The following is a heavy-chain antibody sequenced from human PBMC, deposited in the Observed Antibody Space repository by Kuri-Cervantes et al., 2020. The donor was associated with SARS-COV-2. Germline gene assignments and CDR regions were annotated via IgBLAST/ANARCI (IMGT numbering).Heavy chain of an antibody. CDR1: GGSLSNYY. Sequence: SETLSLTCTVSGGSLSNYYWSWIRQPPGKGLEWIGSIYFGTTYYNPSLKSRVTVSVDTSKNQFSLKLSSVTAADTAVYYCARAVAAAGPFYDYWGQGTLVTVSS. J-gene: IGHJ4*02. D-gene: IGHD6-13*01. CDR2: IYFGTT. CDR3: ARAVAAAGPFYDY. V-gene: IGHV4-59*12.